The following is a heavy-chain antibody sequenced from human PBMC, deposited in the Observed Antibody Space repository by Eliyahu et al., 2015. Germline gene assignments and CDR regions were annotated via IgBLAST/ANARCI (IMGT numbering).Heavy chain of an antibody. V-gene: IGHV2-5*01. CDR3: AHPTQYYDSSRYYYVVDY. CDR2: IYWNDDK. J-gene: IGHJ4*02. Sequence: QITLKESGPTLVKPTQTLTLTCTFSGFSLSTSGVGVGWIRQPPGKALEWLALIYWNDDKRYSPSLKSRLTITKDTSKNQVVLTMTNMDPMDTATYYCAHPTQYYDSSRYYYVVDYWGQGTLVTVSS. D-gene: IGHD3-22*01. CDR1: GFSLSTSGVG.